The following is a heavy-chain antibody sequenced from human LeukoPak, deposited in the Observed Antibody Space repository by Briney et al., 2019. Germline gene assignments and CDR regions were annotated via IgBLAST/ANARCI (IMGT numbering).Heavy chain of an antibody. CDR1: GFTFSYYD. V-gene: IGHV3-23*01. CDR2: ICGSGGST. J-gene: IGHJ3*02. CDR3: ARPETQYSSGLDGFDI. D-gene: IGHD6-19*01. Sequence: AGGCLRLSCAASGFTFSYYDMSWVRQAPGKGLEWVSTICGSGGSTYFADSVKGRFSVSRATSKSTLYLQMNSLRTEDTAVYYCARPETQYSSGLDGFDIWGQGTMVTVFS.